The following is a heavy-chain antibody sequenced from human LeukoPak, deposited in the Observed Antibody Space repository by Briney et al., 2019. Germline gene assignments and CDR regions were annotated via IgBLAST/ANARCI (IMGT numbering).Heavy chain of an antibody. D-gene: IGHD2-21*01. CDR2: ITYRRSA. Sequence: PGGSLRLSCAASGFTFSSYEMNWVRQAPGKGLEWVGEITYRRSADYNPSLKSRLTISIDVPQRQISLQLRSVTAADTAVYYCAAYGGDWNFDSWGQGTLVTVSS. CDR3: AAYGGDWNFDS. V-gene: IGHV4-34*08. CDR1: GFTFSSYE. J-gene: IGHJ4*02.